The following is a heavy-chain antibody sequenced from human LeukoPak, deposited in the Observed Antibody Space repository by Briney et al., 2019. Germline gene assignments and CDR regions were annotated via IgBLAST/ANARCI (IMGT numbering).Heavy chain of an antibody. J-gene: IGHJ4*02. V-gene: IGHV4-4*07. CDR1: GGSITSYY. D-gene: IGHD6-19*01. Sequence: SETLSPTCTLSGGSITSYYWSWVRHPAEKVLEWIGRIHTSGSTNYDPSLKSRVTMSVDTSKNQFSLKLSSVTAADTAVYYCARGSGLIFDYWGEGTLVTVSS. CDR3: ARGSGLIFDY. CDR2: IHTSGST.